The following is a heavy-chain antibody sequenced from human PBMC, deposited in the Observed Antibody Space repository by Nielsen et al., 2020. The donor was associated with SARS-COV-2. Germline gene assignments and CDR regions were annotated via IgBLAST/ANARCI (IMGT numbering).Heavy chain of an antibody. CDR2: MHAGNGNT. CDR1: GYTSTNYH. J-gene: IGHJ5*02. Sequence: ASVKVSCKASGYTSTNYHIHWVRQAPGQRLEWMGWMHAGNGNTKYSQRFQGRVTFTRDTSATTAYMELSSLRSEDTAVYFCVIVLADPAFDPWGQGTLVTVSS. CDR3: VIVLADPAFDP. V-gene: IGHV1-3*01.